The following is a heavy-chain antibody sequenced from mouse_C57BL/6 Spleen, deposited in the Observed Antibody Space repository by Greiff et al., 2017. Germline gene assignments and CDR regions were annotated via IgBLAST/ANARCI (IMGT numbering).Heavy chain of an antibody. V-gene: IGHV5-4*01. D-gene: IGHD1-1*01. J-gene: IGHJ4*01. CDR2: ISDGGSYT. CDR3: ARDRGYGRGAMDY. CDR1: GFTFSSYA. Sequence: EVKLVESGGGLVKPGGSLKLSCAASGFTFSSYAMSWVRQTPEKRLEWVATISDGGSYTYYPDNVKGRFTISRDNAKNNLYLQMSHLKSEDTAMYYCARDRGYGRGAMDYWGQGTSVTVSS.